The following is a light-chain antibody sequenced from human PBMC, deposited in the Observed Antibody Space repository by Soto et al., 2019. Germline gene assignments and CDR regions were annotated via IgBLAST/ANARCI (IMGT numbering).Light chain of an antibody. CDR1: QSIGSW. CDR2: DAS. Sequence: DIQVTQSPSSLSASVGDRVTITCRASQSIGSWLAWYQQTPGKAPKLLIFDASSLETGVPSRFSGSGSGTEFTLTITSLQHDDFETYSCQQYSSYPSTLGQGTKVDIK. CDR3: QQYSSYPST. V-gene: IGKV1-5*01. J-gene: IGKJ1*01.